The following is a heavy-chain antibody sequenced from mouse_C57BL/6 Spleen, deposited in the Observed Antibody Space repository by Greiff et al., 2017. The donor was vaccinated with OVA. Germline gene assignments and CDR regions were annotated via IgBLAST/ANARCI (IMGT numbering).Heavy chain of an antibody. J-gene: IGHJ4*01. CDR3: AREDYGSTYYAMDY. CDR1: GYTFTSYW. Sequence: QVHVKQPGAELVKPGASVKLSCKASGYTFTSYWMHWVKQRPGRGLEWIGRIDPNSGGTKYNEKFKSKATLTVDKPSSTAYMQLSSLTSEDSAVYYCAREDYGSTYYAMDYWGQGTSVTVSS. V-gene: IGHV1-72*01. CDR2: IDPNSGGT. D-gene: IGHD1-1*01.